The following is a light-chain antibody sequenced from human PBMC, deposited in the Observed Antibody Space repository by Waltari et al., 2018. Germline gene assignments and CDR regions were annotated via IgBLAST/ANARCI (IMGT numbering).Light chain of an antibody. J-gene: IGLJ2*01. V-gene: IGLV2-14*01. CDR1: SNDVRGYNS. Sequence: QSALTQPASVSGSPGQSVTIFCAGTSNDVRGYNSVSWYQEHPGQAPRVIIYDVSDRPSGVSDRFSGSKSGNTASLTISELQSEDEADYYCSSQSSNDVVLYGGGTKLTVL. CDR2: DVS. CDR3: SSQSSNDVVL.